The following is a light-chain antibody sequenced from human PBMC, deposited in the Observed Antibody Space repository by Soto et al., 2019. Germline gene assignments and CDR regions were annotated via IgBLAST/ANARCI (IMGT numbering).Light chain of an antibody. J-gene: IGKJ4*01. CDR2: DTS. Sequence: EIVLTQSPATLSLSPGERATLSCRASQSVSSYLAWYQQKPGQGPRLLIYDTSYRATGIPARFSGSGSGTDFTLTISSLEPEDFAVYYCQQRSNWPPLTFGGGTKVEIK. CDR3: QQRSNWPPLT. V-gene: IGKV3-11*01. CDR1: QSVSSY.